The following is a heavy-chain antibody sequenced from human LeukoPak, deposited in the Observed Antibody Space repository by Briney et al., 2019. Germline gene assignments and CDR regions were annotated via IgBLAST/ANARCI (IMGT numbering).Heavy chain of an antibody. CDR1: GFTFSSYG. CDR3: ARRSGIAVAGAFDY. Sequence: PGGSLRLSCAASGFTFSSYGLNWVRQAPGKGLEWVSVISGSGDSTYYADSVKGRFTISRDNSKNTLYLQMNSLRAEDTAVYYCARRSGIAVAGAFDYWGQGTLVTVSS. J-gene: IGHJ4*02. CDR2: ISGSGDST. V-gene: IGHV3-23*01. D-gene: IGHD6-19*01.